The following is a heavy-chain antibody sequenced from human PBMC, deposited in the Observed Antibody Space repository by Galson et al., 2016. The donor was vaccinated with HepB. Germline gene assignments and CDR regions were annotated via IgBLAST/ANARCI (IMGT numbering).Heavy chain of an antibody. J-gene: IGHJ4*02. V-gene: IGHV3-15*01. D-gene: IGHD2-2*01. CDR2: IKGEADGGTT. CDR1: GLTFTNAW. Sequence: SLRLSCAASGLTFTNAWMTWVRQAPGKGLEWVGRIKGEADGGTTDYAAPVTGRFYISRDDSTHTLFLHMNSLRVEDGAVYYCATVKLTTWYSFDSWGQGTLVTVSS. CDR3: ATVKLTTWYSFDS.